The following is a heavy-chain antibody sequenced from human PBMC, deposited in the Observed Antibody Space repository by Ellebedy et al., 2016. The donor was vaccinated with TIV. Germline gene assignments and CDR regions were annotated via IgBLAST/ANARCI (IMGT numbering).Heavy chain of an antibody. D-gene: IGHD3-16*01. CDR3: ARVATLGNYYYYMDV. Sequence: ASVKVSXXASGYTFNSYDINWVRQATGQGLEWMGWMNPNSGGTNYAQKFQGRVTMTRDTSISTAYMELSSLRSEDTAVYYCARVATLGNYYYYMDVWGKGTTVTVSS. V-gene: IGHV1-8*01. CDR1: GYTFNSYD. CDR2: MNPNSGGT. J-gene: IGHJ6*03.